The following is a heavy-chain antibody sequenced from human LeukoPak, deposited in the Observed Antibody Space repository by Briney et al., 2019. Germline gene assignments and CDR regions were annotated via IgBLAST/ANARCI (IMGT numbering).Heavy chain of an antibody. CDR3: ARVDGAYYYGMDV. D-gene: IGHD4-17*01. Sequence: PGGSVTLTCAASRFTFCSYSVIGPRQAPGEGGEGVSYIRSRNSTIYHAYSVRVLFTISRYNAKKSLHLQMNSMRAEAAAVYYCARVDGAYYYGMDVWGQGTTVTVSS. CDR1: RFTFCSYS. J-gene: IGHJ6*02. CDR2: IRSRNSTI. V-gene: IGHV3-48*04.